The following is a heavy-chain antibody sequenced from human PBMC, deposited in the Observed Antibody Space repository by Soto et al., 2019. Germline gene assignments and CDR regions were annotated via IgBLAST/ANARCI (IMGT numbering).Heavy chain of an antibody. CDR2: ISYDGSNK. CDR3: AKDRRAQWLVRDYYYYGMDV. CDR1: GFTFSSYG. Sequence: LRLSCAASGFTFSSYGMHWVRQAPGKGLEWVAVISYDGSNKYYVDSVKGRFTISRDNSKNTLYLQMNSLRAEDTAVYYCAKDRRAQWLVRDYYYYGMDVWGQGTTVTVSS. J-gene: IGHJ6*02. D-gene: IGHD6-19*01. V-gene: IGHV3-30*18.